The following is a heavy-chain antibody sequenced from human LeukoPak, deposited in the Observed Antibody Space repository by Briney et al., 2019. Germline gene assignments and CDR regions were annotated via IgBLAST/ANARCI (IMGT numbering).Heavy chain of an antibody. Sequence: SETLSLTCTVSGGSISSYYWSWIRQPPGKGLDWIGYIYYSGSTNYNPSLKSRVTISVDTSKNQFSLKLSSVTAADTAVYYCARDARGYYESPFDYWGQGTLVTVSS. CDR3: ARDARGYYESPFDY. J-gene: IGHJ4*02. CDR1: GGSISSYY. V-gene: IGHV4-59*01. CDR2: IYYSGST. D-gene: IGHD3-22*01.